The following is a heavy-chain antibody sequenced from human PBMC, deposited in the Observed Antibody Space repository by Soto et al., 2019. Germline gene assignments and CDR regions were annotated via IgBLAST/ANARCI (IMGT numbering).Heavy chain of an antibody. Sequence: GGSLSISCAASGFTFSTYGMHWVRQAPGKGLEWVAAMSYDGTKQYYVDSVKGRFTISRDNSRNTLFLQLNSLRDEDTAVYYCAKEYGSTWIDHWGQGTLVTVSS. J-gene: IGHJ4*02. CDR2: MSYDGTKQ. CDR3: AKEYGSTWIDH. D-gene: IGHD6-13*01. CDR1: GFTFSTYG. V-gene: IGHV3-30*18.